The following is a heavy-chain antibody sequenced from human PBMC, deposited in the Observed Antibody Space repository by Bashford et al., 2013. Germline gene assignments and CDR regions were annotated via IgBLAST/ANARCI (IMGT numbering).Heavy chain of an antibody. CDR1: GYSFTSYW. J-gene: IGHJ4*02. CDR2: IYPGDSDT. D-gene: IGHD3-10*01. CDR3: ARQKGSYYYGSGRAIDY. Sequence: GESLKISCKGSGYSFTSYWIGWVRQMPGKGLEWMGIIYPGDSDTRYSPSFQGQVTISADKSISTAYLQWSSLKASDTAMYYCARQKGSYYYGSGRAIDYWGQGTLVTVSS. V-gene: IGHV5-51*01.